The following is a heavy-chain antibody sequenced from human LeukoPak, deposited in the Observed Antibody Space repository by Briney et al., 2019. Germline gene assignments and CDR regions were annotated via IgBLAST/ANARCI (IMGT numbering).Heavy chain of an antibody. CDR2: VYPGDSDT. D-gene: IGHD3-3*01. Sequence: GESLKISCKASGYSFTTYWIGWVRQMPGKGLEWMGIVYPGDSDTTYSPSFQGQVTISADMSISTAYLQWSSLKASDTAIYYRARLLRSKKTDYDFWTGSLEDNYFDPWGQGTLVTVSS. J-gene: IGHJ5*02. V-gene: IGHV5-51*01. CDR1: GYSFTTYW. CDR3: ARLLRSKKTDYDFWTGSLEDNYFDP.